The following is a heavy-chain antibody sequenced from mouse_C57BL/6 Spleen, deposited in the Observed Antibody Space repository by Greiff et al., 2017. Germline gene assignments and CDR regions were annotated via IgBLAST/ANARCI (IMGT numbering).Heavy chain of an antibody. V-gene: IGHV1-78*01. CDR3: ARGGGYDDNYFDY. J-gene: IGHJ2*01. CDR2: IYPRDGST. Sequence: QVQLKESDAELVKPGASVKISCKVSGYTFTDHTIHWMQQRPEQGLEWIGYIYPRDGSTKYNEKFKGKATLTADKSSSTAYMQLNSLTSADSEVDFCARGGGYDDNYFDYWGQGTTLTVSS. D-gene: IGHD2-2*01. CDR1: GYTFTDHT.